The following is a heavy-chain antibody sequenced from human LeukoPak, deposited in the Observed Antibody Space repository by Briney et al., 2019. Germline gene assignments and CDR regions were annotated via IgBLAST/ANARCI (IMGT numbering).Heavy chain of an antibody. CDR2: FCWNRGSI. D-gene: IGHD3-22*01. Sequence: GRSLRLFCGASGFTFEDYAMHWVRHAPGKGLEGVSGFCWNRGSIGYADSVKGRVTISRDNDKNSLYLQMNSLRAEDTALYYCAKDIASYYHYDSSGFDYWGQGTLVTVSS. CDR3: AKDIASYYHYDSSGFDY. V-gene: IGHV3-9*01. CDR1: GFTFEDYA. J-gene: IGHJ4*02.